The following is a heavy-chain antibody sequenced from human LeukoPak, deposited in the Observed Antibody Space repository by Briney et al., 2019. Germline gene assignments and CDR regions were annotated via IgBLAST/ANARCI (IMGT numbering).Heavy chain of an antibody. CDR1: GGTFRRND. Sequence: GAPVKVSCKAFGGTFRRNDLTWVRQAPGQGLEWMGGFIPNLNIAHYAQEFKARVTITADESTTTAYMELRSLRSEDTAVYYCASSYSGYHYWGQGTLVTVSS. CDR3: ASSYSGYHY. D-gene: IGHD5-12*01. CDR2: FIPNLNIA. V-gene: IGHV1-69*10. J-gene: IGHJ4*02.